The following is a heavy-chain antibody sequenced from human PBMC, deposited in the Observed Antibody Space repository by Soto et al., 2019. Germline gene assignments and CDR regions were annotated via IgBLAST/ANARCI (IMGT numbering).Heavy chain of an antibody. Sequence: QVQLVQSGAEVKEPGASVKVSCKASGYTFVRYGISWVRQAPGQGLEWMGWISPYNGNTNYVQKFQGRVTMTTDTPTSTVYMELRSLRSDDTAVYYCSRDAQKWLVAAFDIWGQGTVVTVSS. D-gene: IGHD6-19*01. CDR2: ISPYNGNT. V-gene: IGHV1-18*01. CDR1: GYTFVRYG. J-gene: IGHJ3*02. CDR3: SRDAQKWLVAAFDI.